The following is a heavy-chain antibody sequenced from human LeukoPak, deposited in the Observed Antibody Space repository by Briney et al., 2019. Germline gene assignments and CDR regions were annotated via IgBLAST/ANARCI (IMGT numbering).Heavy chain of an antibody. D-gene: IGHD2-21*01. CDR3: AKDYRIGYSDHFDY. J-gene: IGHJ4*02. Sequence: GGFLRLSCVGSGFTFSSHAMSWVRQAPEKGLEWVSGIYESGQTTHYADSVKGRFSISRDNSKNTLYLQMDSPRGEDTAIYYCAKDYRIGYSDHFDYWGQGALVTVSS. CDR1: GFTFSSHA. V-gene: IGHV3-23*01. CDR2: IYESGQTT.